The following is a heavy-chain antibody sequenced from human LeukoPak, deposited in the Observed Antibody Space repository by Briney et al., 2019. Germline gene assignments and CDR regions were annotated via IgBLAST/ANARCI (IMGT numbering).Heavy chain of an antibody. J-gene: IGHJ2*01. D-gene: IGHD3-22*01. CDR3: ARLPYYYDSSGYYIDWYFDL. V-gene: IGHV5-51*01. CDR1: GYSFTNYW. Sequence: GESLKISCQGSGYSFTNYWIGWVRQMPGKGLEWMGIIFLGDSDTRYSPSFQGQVTISAAKSITTAYLQWSSLKASDTAMYYCARLPYYYDSSGYYIDWYFDLWGRGTLVTVSS. CDR2: IFLGDSDT.